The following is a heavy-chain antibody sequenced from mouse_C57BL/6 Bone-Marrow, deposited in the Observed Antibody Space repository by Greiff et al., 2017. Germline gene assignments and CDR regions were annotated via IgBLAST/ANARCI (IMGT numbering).Heavy chain of an antibody. Sequence: EVQLVESGGGLVQPGGSLSLSCAASGFTFTDYYMSWVRQPPGQALEWLGFIRNKANGYTTEYSVSVKGRVTISRDNSPSVLYLQMNALRAEDSAAYYCARSLITTRVAFDYWGQGTTLTVSS. D-gene: IGHD1-1*01. J-gene: IGHJ2*01. V-gene: IGHV7-3*01. CDR1: GFTFTDYY. CDR3: ARSLITTRVAFDY. CDR2: IRNKANGYTT.